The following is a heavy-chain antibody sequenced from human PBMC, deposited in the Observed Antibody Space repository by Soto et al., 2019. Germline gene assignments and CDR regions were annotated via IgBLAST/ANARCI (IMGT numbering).Heavy chain of an antibody. V-gene: IGHV3-23*01. CDR1: GFTFSSYA. J-gene: IGHJ5*02. CDR2: ISGSGGST. D-gene: IGHD2-2*01. CDR3: AEDGSLSHGYCSSTSCYYNWFDP. Sequence: PGGSLRLSCAASGFTFSSYAMSWVRQAPGKGLEWVSAISGSGGSTYYADSVKGRFTISRDNSKNTLYLQMNSLRAEDTAVYYCAEDGSLSHGYCSSTSCYYNWFDPWGQGTLVTVSS.